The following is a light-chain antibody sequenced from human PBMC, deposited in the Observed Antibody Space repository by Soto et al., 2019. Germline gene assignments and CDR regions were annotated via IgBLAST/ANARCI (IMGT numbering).Light chain of an antibody. V-gene: IGKV3-15*01. CDR3: QQYHNWPLIT. CDR1: QSVSSN. Sequence: EIVMAQSPGTLSVSPGDIATLSCRASQSVSSNLAWYQKKPGQAPRLLVWRASIRATDMAARFSGSGSGADYFLTISSLQSEDFAVYYCQQYHNWPLITFGQGTRLEIK. J-gene: IGKJ5*01. CDR2: RAS.